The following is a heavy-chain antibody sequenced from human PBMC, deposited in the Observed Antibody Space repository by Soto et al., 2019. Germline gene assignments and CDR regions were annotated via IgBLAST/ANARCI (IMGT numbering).Heavy chain of an antibody. CDR2: ISYDGSNK. D-gene: IGHD6-13*01. Sequence: GGSLRLSCAASGFTFSSYGMHWVRQAPGKGLEWVAVISYDGSNKYYADSVKGRFTISRDNSKNTLYLQMNSLRAEDTAVYYCAKGPYAFASWYHDYYYGMDVWGQGTTVTVSS. J-gene: IGHJ6*02. CDR3: AKGPYAFASWYHDYYYGMDV. V-gene: IGHV3-30*18. CDR1: GFTFSSYG.